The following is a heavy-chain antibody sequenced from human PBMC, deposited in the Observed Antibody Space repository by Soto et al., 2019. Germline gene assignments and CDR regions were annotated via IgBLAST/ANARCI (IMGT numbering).Heavy chain of an antibody. J-gene: IGHJ4*02. D-gene: IGHD6-13*01. CDR3: AKVGQQQLSFDY. CDR1: GGSFSGYY. CDR2: ISYDGSNK. V-gene: IGHV3-30*18. Sequence: QVQLQQWGAGLLKPSETLSLTCAVYGGSFSGYYWSWIRQPPGKGLEWVAVISYDGSNKYYADSVKGRFTISRDNSKNTLYLQMNSLRAEDTAVYYCAKVGQQQLSFDYWGQGTLVTVSS.